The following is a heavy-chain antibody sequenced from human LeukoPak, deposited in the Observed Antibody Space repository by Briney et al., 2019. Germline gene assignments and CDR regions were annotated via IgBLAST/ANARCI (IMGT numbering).Heavy chain of an antibody. J-gene: IGHJ4*02. D-gene: IGHD2-15*01. CDR2: IRYGGSNK. CDR1: GFTFSSYG. Sequence: HTGGSLRLSCAASGFTFSSYGMHWVRQAPGKGLEWVAFIRYGGSNKYYADSVKGRFTISRDNSKNTLYLQMNSLRAEDTAVYYCARDICWEENYCSGGSCYSGYWGQGTLVTVSS. CDR3: ARDICWEENYCSGGSCYSGY. V-gene: IGHV3-30*02.